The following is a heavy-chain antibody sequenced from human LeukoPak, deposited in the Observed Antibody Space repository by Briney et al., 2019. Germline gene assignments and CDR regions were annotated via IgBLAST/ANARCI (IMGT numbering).Heavy chain of an antibody. J-gene: IGHJ6*02. CDR1: GGSISSSSYY. Sequence: PSETLSLTCTVSGGSISSSSYYWGWIRQPPGKGLEWIGEINHSGSTNYNPSLKSRVTISVDTSKNQFSLKLSSVTAADTAVYYCARSGPRYQLLYVYYYYGMDVWGQGTTVTVSS. D-gene: IGHD2-2*02. CDR3: ARSGPRYQLLYVYYYYGMDV. CDR2: INHSGST. V-gene: IGHV4-39*07.